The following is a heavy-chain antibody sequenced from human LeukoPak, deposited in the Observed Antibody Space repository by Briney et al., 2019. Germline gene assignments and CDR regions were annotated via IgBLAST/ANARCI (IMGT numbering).Heavy chain of an antibody. CDR3: ARPLGYCSSTSCSLGAFDI. Sequence: GESLKISCKGSGYSFTSYWISWARQMPGKGLEWMGRIDPSDSYTNYSPSFQGHVTISADKSISTAYLQWSSLKASDTAMYYCARPLGYCSSTSCSLGAFDIWGQGTMVTVSS. CDR1: GYSFTSYW. D-gene: IGHD2-2*03. CDR2: IDPSDSYT. J-gene: IGHJ3*02. V-gene: IGHV5-10-1*01.